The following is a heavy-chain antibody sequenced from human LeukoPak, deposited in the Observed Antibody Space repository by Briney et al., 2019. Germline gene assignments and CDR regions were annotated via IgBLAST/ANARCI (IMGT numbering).Heavy chain of an antibody. D-gene: IGHD4-17*01. CDR3: ARSDYGAGTAILYFFDY. CDR1: GGSFSGYY. Sequence: SETLSLTCAVYGGSFSGYYWSWIRQPPGKGLEWIGEINHSGSTNYNPSLKSRVTISVDTSKNQFSLKLSSVTAADTAVYYCARSDYGAGTAILYFFDYWGQGTLVTVSS. CDR2: INHSGST. J-gene: IGHJ4*02. V-gene: IGHV4-34*01.